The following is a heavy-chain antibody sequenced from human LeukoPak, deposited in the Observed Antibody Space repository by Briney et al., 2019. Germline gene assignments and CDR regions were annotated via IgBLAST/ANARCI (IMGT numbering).Heavy chain of an antibody. Sequence: GGSLRLSCAASGFTFSSYAMSWVRQPPRKGLEWVSGVSGSGGNTYYADSVKGRFTVSRDNSKNTLYLQMNSLRAEDTAVYYCARSRLGGRGAFDIWGQGTVVTVSS. CDR1: GFTFSSYA. V-gene: IGHV3-23*01. CDR3: ARSRLGGRGAFDI. D-gene: IGHD1-1*01. J-gene: IGHJ3*02. CDR2: VSGSGGNT.